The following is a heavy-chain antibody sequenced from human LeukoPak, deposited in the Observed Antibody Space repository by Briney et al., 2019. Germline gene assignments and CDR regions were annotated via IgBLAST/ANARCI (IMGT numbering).Heavy chain of an antibody. CDR3: ARAKGESGTIPGY. Sequence: WASVRVSCKASGYTFTNYGVTWVRQAPGQGPEWMGWNSGYSGDTHYAQKFQGRVTMTTETSTSTAYMELRSLRSDDTAVYYCARAKGESGTIPGYWGQGTLVTVSS. CDR1: GYTFTNYG. CDR2: NSGYSGDT. D-gene: IGHD1-26*01. V-gene: IGHV1-18*01. J-gene: IGHJ4*02.